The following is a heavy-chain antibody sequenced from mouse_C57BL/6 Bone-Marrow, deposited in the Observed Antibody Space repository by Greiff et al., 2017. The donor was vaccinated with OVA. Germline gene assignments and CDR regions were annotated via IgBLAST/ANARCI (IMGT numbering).Heavy chain of an antibody. D-gene: IGHD1-1*01. J-gene: IGHJ2*01. Sequence: VQLMQSGPELVKPGASVKLSCKASGYSFTGYYMNWVKQSPEKSLEWIGEINPSTGGTTYNQKFKAKATLTVDKSSSTAYMQLKSLTSEDSAVYYCARVPTVVATTLDYWGQGTTLTVSS. CDR3: ARVPTVVATTLDY. V-gene: IGHV1-42*01. CDR2: INPSTGGT. CDR1: GYSFTGYY.